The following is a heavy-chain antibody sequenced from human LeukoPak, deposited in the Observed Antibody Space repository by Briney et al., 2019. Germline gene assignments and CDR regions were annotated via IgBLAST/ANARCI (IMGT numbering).Heavy chain of an antibody. J-gene: IGHJ4*02. CDR3: ARGNTVLFDY. CDR2: IKYDGSEK. Sequence: GGSPRLSCAASGFTFSSYWMSWVRQAPGKGLEWVANIKYDGSEKYYVDSVKGRFTISRDNAKNSVYLQMNSVRAEDTAVYYCARGNTVLFDYWGQGTLVTVSS. CDR1: GFTFSSYW. D-gene: IGHD2/OR15-2a*01. V-gene: IGHV3-7*01.